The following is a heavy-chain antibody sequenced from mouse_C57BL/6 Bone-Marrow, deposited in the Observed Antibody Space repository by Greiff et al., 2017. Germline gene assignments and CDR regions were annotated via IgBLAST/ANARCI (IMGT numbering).Heavy chain of an antibody. D-gene: IGHD2-4*01. J-gene: IGHJ1*03. CDR2: IFPGSGST. CDR3: AREGLRQEDWYFDV. V-gene: IGHV1-75*01. Sequence: QVQLQQSGPELVKPGASVKISCKASGYTFTDYYINWVKQRPGQGLEWIGWIFPGSGSTYYNEKFKGKATLTVDKSSSTAYMLLSSLTSEDSAVYFGAREGLRQEDWYFDVGGTGTTVTVSS. CDR1: GYTFTDYY.